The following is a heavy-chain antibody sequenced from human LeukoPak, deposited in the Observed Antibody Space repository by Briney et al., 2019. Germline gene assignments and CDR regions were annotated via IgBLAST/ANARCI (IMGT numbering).Heavy chain of an antibody. CDR2: IYYSGST. D-gene: IGHD3-16*02. CDR3: ARAITFGGVIVF. Sequence: SETLSLTCTVSGGSVSSGSYYWSWIRQPPGKGLEWIGYIYYSGSTYYNPSLKSRVTISVDTSKNQFSLKLSSVTAADTAVYYCARAITFGGVIVFGGQGTLVTVSS. CDR1: GGSVSSGSYY. J-gene: IGHJ4*02. V-gene: IGHV4-31*03.